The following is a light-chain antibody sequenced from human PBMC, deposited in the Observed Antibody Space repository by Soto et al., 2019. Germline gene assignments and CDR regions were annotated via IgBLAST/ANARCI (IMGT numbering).Light chain of an antibody. CDR3: QQYNNWPYT. V-gene: IGKV3-15*01. CDR1: QHVSSN. J-gene: IGKJ2*01. CDR2: RAS. Sequence: EIVMTQSPATLSVSPGGSATLSCRASQHVSSNFAWYRQKPGQAPTLLIYRASTRATGIPARFSGSGSGTQFTLTIGSLQSEDFAVYYCQQYNNWPYTFGQGTQLEIK.